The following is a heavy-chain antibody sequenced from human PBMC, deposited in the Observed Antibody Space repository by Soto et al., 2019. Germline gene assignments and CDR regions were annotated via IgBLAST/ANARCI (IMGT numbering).Heavy chain of an antibody. J-gene: IGHJ6*02. D-gene: IGHD6-6*01. CDR3: VIPTRSVRGMGV. V-gene: IGHV3-7*03. CDR1: GFTFSNFW. CDR2: IKGDGSVT. Sequence: GGSLRLSCAASGFTFSNFWMSWARQAPGKGLEWVANIKGDGSVTQYVASVEGRFTISRDNAKYSLYLQMNSLRVEDTGLYYCVIPTRSVRGMGVWGQGTTVTVSS.